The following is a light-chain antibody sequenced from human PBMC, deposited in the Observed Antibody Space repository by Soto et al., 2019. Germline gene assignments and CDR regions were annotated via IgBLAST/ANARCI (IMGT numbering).Light chain of an antibody. J-gene: IGLJ1*01. CDR2: DVS. CDR1: SSDVGDYKY. V-gene: IGLV2-11*01. Sequence: QSVLTQPASVSGSPGQSITISCTGTSSDVGDYKYVSWYQQHPGKAPKLMTYDVSKRPSGVPDRFSGSKSGNTASLTISGLQAEDEADYYCCSYADNYSYVFGTGTKVTVL. CDR3: CSYADNYSYV.